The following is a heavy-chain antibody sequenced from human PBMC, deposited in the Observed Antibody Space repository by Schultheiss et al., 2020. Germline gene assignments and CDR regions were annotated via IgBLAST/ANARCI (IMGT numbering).Heavy chain of an antibody. CDR3: ARGEDDYGDDYYYYGMDV. V-gene: IGHV4-38-2*02. CDR1: GYSISSGYY. Sequence: SETLSLTCTVSGYSISSGYYWGWIRQPPGKGLEWIGEINHSGSTNYNPSLKSRVTISVDTSKNQFSLKLSSVTAADTAVYYCARGEDDYGDDYYYYGMDVWGQGTTVTVSS. J-gene: IGHJ6*02. D-gene: IGHD4-17*01. CDR2: INHSGST.